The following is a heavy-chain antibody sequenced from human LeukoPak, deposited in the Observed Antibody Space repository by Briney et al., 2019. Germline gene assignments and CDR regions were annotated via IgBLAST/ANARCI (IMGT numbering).Heavy chain of an antibody. V-gene: IGHV4-59*08. D-gene: IGHD1-26*01. J-gene: IGHJ3*02. Sequence: PSETLSLTCTVSGGSISSYYWSWIRQPPGKGLEWIGYIYYSGSTNYNPSLKSRVTISVDTSKNQFSLKLSSVTAADTAVYYCARRAYVGAFDIWGQGTMVTVSS. CDR1: GGSISSYY. CDR2: IYYSGST. CDR3: ARRAYVGAFDI.